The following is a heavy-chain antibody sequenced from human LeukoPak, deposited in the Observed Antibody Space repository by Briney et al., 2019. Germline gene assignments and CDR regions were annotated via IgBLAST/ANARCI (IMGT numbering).Heavy chain of an antibody. CDR2: ISGSGGST. CDR3: ARDSSASYYYYYGMDV. D-gene: IGHD6-19*01. V-gene: IGHV3-23*01. CDR1: GFTFSSYS. J-gene: IGHJ6*02. Sequence: GGSLRLSCAASGFTFSSYSMNWVRQAPGKGLVWVSAISGSGGSTYYADSVKGRFTISRDNSKNTLYLQMNSLRAEDTAVYYCARDSSASYYYYYGMDVWGQGTTVTVSS.